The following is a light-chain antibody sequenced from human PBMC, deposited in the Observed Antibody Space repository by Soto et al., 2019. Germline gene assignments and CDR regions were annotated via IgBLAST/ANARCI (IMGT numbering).Light chain of an antibody. CDR1: SSDVGTYHY. Sequence: QSALTQPASVSGSPGQSITISCTGTSSDVGTYHYVSWYQHHPGKAPKLMIYDVNSRPSGVSNRFSGSKSGNTASLTISGLQAEDEADYYCSSYTSSSTVVFGGGTKLTVL. CDR3: SSYTSSSTVV. CDR2: DVN. J-gene: IGLJ2*01. V-gene: IGLV2-14*03.